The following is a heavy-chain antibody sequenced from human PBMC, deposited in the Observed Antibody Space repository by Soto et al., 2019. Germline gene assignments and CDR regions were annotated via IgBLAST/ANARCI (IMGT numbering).Heavy chain of an antibody. Sequence: GGSLRLSCAASGFTFSSYAMHWVRQAPGKGLEWVAVISYDGSNKYYADSVKGRFTISRDNSKNTLYLQMNSLRAEDTAVYYCAKDLYYYDSSGSYPGMDVWGQGTTVTVSS. CDR3: AKDLYYYDSSGSYPGMDV. CDR1: GFTFSSYA. J-gene: IGHJ6*02. V-gene: IGHV3-30-3*01. D-gene: IGHD3-22*01. CDR2: ISYDGSNK.